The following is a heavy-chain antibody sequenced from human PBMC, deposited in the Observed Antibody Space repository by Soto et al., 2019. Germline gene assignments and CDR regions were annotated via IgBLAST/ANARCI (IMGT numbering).Heavy chain of an antibody. V-gene: IGHV4-4*02. D-gene: IGHD6-19*01. J-gene: IGHJ4*02. CDR3: AGGAVAGTSPAY. Sequence: QVQLQESGPGLVKPSGTLSLTCAVSSGSITSSNWWSWVRQPPGKGLEWIGEIYHSGSTNYNPSLKSRVTISVDKSKNVFSLKLSYVTAADTAMYYCAGGAVAGTSPAYWGQGTLVTVSS. CDR1: SGSITSSNW. CDR2: IYHSGST.